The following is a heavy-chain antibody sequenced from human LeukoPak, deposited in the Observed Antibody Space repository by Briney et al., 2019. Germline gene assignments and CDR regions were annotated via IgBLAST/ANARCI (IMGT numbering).Heavy chain of an antibody. CDR3: ARDTVEGYYLDF. V-gene: IGHV3-48*04. J-gene: IGHJ4*02. CDR1: GFTFSNYN. D-gene: IGHD4-23*01. CDR2: ISSSSNIK. Sequence: TGGSLRLSCAASGFTFSNYNMNWVRQAPGKGLEWVSYISSSSNIKYYGDSVKGRFTISRDNTTNSLYLQMNSLRAEDTAVYYCARDTVEGYYLDFWGQGTLVTVSS.